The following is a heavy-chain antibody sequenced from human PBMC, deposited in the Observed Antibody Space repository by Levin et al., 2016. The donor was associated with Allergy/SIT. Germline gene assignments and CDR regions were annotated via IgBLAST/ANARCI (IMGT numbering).Heavy chain of an antibody. V-gene: IGHV3-33*01. CDR2: IWYDGSNK. D-gene: IGHD6-13*01. J-gene: IGHJ4*02. CDR3: ARDSSRIAAFDY. CDR1: GFTFSSYG. Sequence: GGSLRLSCAASGFTFSSYGMHWARQAPGKGLEWVAVIWYDGSNKYYADSVKGRFTISRDNSKNTLYLQMNSLRAEDTAVYYCARDSSRIAAFDYWGQGTLVTVSS.